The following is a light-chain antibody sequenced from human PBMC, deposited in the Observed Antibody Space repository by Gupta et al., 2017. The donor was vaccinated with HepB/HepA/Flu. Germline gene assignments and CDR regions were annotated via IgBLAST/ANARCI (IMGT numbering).Light chain of an antibody. CDR3: QQRSNWPPGCS. Sequence: EIVLTQFPATLSLSPGERATLSCRASQSVSSYLAWYQQKPGQAPRLLIYDASNRATGIPARFSGSGSGTDFTLTISSLEPEDFAVYYCQQRSNWPPGCSFGQGTKLEIK. CDR2: DAS. J-gene: IGKJ2*04. CDR1: QSVSSY. V-gene: IGKV3-11*01.